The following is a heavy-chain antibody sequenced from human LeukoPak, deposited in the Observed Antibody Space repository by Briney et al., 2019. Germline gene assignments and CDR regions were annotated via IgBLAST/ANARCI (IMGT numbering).Heavy chain of an antibody. V-gene: IGHV4-39*07. CDR3: ARGLYSGSLTAFDI. D-gene: IGHD1-26*01. CDR2: IYYSGST. J-gene: IGHJ3*02. Sequence: SETLSLTCTVSGGSISSSSYYWGWIRQPPGKGLEWIGSIYYSGSTYYNPSLKSRVTISVDTSKNQFSLKLSSVTAADTAVYYCARGLYSGSLTAFDIWGQGTMVTVSS. CDR1: GGSISSSSYY.